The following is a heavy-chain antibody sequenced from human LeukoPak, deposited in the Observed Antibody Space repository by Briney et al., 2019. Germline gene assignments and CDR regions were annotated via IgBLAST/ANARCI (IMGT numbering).Heavy chain of an antibody. J-gene: IGHJ4*02. Sequence: PGGSLRLSCAASGFTFSSYEMNWVRQAPGRGLEWVSYISGSGVTMYYADSVKGRFTISRDDAKNSLYLQMNSLRAEDTAVYYCAREDIRLDYFDYWGQGTLDTVSS. D-gene: IGHD6-19*01. V-gene: IGHV3-48*03. CDR3: AREDIRLDYFDY. CDR1: GFTFSSYE. CDR2: ISGSGVTM.